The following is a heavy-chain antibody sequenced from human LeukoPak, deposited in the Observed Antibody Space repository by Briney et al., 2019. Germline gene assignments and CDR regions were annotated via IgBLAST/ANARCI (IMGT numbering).Heavy chain of an antibody. D-gene: IGHD3-10*01. CDR3: ARASGIMGAFDI. CDR1: GYTFTSYD. V-gene: IGHV1-2*06. Sequence: GASVKVSCKASGYTFTSYDINWVRQATGQGLEWMGRINPNSGGTNYAQKFQGRVTMTRDTSISTAYMELSRLRSDDTAVYYCARASGIMGAFDIWGQGTMVTVSS. CDR2: INPNSGGT. J-gene: IGHJ3*02.